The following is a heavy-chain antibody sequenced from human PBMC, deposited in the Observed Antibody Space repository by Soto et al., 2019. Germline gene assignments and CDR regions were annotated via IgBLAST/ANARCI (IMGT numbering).Heavy chain of an antibody. CDR1: GYTFTSYG. V-gene: IGHV1-24*01. CDR2: FDPEDGET. Sequence: ASVKVSCKASGYTFTSYGISWVRQAPGKGLEWMGGFDPEDGETIYAQKFQGRVTMTEDTSTDTAYMELSSLRSEDTAVYYCATVVYTVTGTTDYYYYMDVWGKGTTVTVSS. J-gene: IGHJ6*03. D-gene: IGHD1-7*01. CDR3: ATVVYTVTGTTDYYYYMDV.